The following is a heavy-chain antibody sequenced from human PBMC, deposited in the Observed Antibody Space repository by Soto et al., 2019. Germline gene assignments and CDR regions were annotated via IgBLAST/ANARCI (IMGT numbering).Heavy chain of an antibody. D-gene: IGHD5-12*01. CDR3: ARDDKGYSGYDIDY. Sequence: GGSLRLSCAASGFTFSSYAMHWVRQAPGKGLEWVAVIWYDGSNKNYADSVKGRFTISRDNSKNTLYLQMNSLRAEYTSVYYCARDDKGYSGYDIDYWGQGTLVTVSS. V-gene: IGHV3-33*01. J-gene: IGHJ4*02. CDR1: GFTFSSYA. CDR2: IWYDGSNK.